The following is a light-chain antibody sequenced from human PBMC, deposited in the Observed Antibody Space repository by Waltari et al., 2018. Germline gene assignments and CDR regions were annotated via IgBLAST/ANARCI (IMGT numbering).Light chain of an antibody. Sequence: EIVLTQSPATLSLSPGERATLSCRASQSVGSYLGWYQQKPGQAPRFLIYDASNRATGIPARFSGSGSGTDFTLTISSLEPEDFAVYYCQQRTNWPRTFGGGTKVEIK. CDR1: QSVGSY. CDR2: DAS. V-gene: IGKV3-11*01. J-gene: IGKJ4*01. CDR3: QQRTNWPRT.